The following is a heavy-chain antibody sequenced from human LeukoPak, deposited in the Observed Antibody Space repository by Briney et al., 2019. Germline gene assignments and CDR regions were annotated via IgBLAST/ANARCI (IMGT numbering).Heavy chain of an antibody. CDR1: GGSISSGDYY. V-gene: IGHV4-30-4*08. D-gene: IGHD5-24*01. Sequence: SETLSLTCTVSGGSISSGDYYWSWIRQPPGKGLEWIGYIYYSGSTYYNPSLKSRVTISVGTSKNQFSLKLSSVTAAGTAVYYCARSRDGYNRGAFDIWGQGIMVTVSS. J-gene: IGHJ3*02. CDR2: IYYSGST. CDR3: ARSRDGYNRGAFDI.